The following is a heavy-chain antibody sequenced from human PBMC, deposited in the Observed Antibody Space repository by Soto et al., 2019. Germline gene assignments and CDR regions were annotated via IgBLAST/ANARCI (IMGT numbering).Heavy chain of an antibody. D-gene: IGHD3-10*01. CDR2: ISYSGST. J-gene: IGHJ5*02. V-gene: IGHV4-59*01. CDR1: GGSISSYY. CDR3: ARDYYGSGEGGWFDP. Sequence: QVQLQESGPGLVKPSETLSLTCTVSGGSISSYYWSWIRQPPGKGLEWIGYISYSGSTNYNPSLKSRVIISVDTSKNQFSLKLRSVTAADTAVYYCARDYYGSGEGGWFDPWGQGTLVTVSS.